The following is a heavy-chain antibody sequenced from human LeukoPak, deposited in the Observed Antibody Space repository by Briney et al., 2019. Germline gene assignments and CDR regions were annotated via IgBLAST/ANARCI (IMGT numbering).Heavy chain of an antibody. D-gene: IGHD2-21*02. CDR1: GYSFSTYW. CDR2: IYPGDSDT. Sequence: GESLKISCQGSGYSFSTYWITWVRQMPGKGLEWMGIIYPGDSDTRYSPSFQGQVTISTDESVSTAYLQWTSLRASDTAIYYCARQARRDPRSRWFDPWGQGTLVTVSS. CDR3: ARQARRDPRSRWFDP. J-gene: IGHJ5*02. V-gene: IGHV5-51*01.